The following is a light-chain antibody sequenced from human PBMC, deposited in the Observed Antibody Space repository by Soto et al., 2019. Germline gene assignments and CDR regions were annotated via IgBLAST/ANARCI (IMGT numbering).Light chain of an antibody. CDR1: QDIRND. CDR2: AAS. V-gene: IGKV1-6*01. CDR3: LQDYNYPRT. J-gene: IGKJ1*01. Sequence: AIQMTQSPSSLSASVGDRVTITCRASQDIRNDLGWYQAKPGKAPKLLIYAASSLHTGVPSRFSGTGSGTDFTLTISSLQPEDFATYYCLQDYNYPRTFGQGTKVEIK.